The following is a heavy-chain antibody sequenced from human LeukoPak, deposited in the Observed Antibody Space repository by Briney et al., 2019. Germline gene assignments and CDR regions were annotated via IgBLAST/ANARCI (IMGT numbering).Heavy chain of an antibody. D-gene: IGHD6-6*01. Sequence: SETLSLTCTVSGGSLNTYYWSWIRQPPGKGLEWIGYFHYSGNSNYSPSLKSRVTMSLDTSKNQFSLKLNSVTAADTAVYYCARRVAVRGFSSFDIWGQGAMVTVSS. CDR1: GGSLNTYY. CDR3: ARRVAVRGFSSFDI. CDR2: FHYSGNS. V-gene: IGHV4-59*12. J-gene: IGHJ3*02.